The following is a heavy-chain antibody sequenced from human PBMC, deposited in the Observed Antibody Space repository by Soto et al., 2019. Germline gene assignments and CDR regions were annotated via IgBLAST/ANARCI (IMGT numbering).Heavy chain of an antibody. V-gene: IGHV4-59*08. CDR1: GGSIGSFD. D-gene: IGHD3-10*01. J-gene: IGHJ6*02. CDR3: ARHKGSGSPPYYYGMDV. CDR2: IYYSGST. Sequence: GGSIGSFDWRWIRKTPRKGLEWIGYIYYSGSTNYNPSLKSRVTISVDTSKNQFSLKLSSVTAADTAVYYCARHKGSGSPPYYYGMDVWGQGTTVTVSS.